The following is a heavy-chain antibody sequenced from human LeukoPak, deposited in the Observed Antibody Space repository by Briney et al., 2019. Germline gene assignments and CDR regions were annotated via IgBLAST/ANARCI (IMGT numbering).Heavy chain of an antibody. D-gene: IGHD4-17*01. CDR1: GGXISSGGYF. Sequence: PSETLSLTCAVSGGXISSGGYFWSRIRQPPGMGLEWFGNIYHGGSTYYNPSLKSRVTISVDRSKNQFSLKLTSVTAADTAVYYCARAFPFDDYGDPDAFDIWGQGTMVTVSS. CDR2: IYHGGST. CDR3: ARAFPFDDYGDPDAFDI. V-gene: IGHV4-30-2*01. J-gene: IGHJ3*02.